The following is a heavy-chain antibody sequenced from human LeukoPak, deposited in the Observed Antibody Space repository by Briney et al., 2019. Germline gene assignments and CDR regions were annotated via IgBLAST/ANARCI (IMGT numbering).Heavy chain of an antibody. D-gene: IGHD2-21*01. CDR2: ISGGGGTT. J-gene: IGHJ4*02. Sequence: PGGSLRLSCAASGFTFSGYSMTWVRQVPGKGLEWVSIISGGGGTTKYADSVRGRFTISRDNSKNTLYLQMNSLRAEDAAVYYCAKDECESCRRFHRWGQGTLVTVSS. V-gene: IGHV3-23*01. CDR3: AKDECESCRRFHR. CDR1: GFTFSGYS.